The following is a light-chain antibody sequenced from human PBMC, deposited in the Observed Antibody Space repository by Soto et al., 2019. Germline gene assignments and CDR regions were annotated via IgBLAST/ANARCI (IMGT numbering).Light chain of an antibody. J-gene: IGKJ1*01. CDR1: QSISKS. CDR2: DAS. CDR3: QQRLMT. Sequence: ELVLTQSPATLSLSPGERASLSCRASQSISKSLAWYQQRPGQAPRLLIYDASNRATGIPARFSGSGSGTDFTLTISSLEPEDFAVYYCQQRLMTFGQGTKVDIK. V-gene: IGKV3-11*01.